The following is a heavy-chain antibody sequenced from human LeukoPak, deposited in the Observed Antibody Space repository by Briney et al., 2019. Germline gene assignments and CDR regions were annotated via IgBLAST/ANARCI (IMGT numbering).Heavy chain of an antibody. Sequence: EPSETLSLTCTVSGGSISSYYWSWIRQPPGKGLEWIGYIYHSGSTYYNPSLKSRVTISVDRSKNQFSLKLSSVTAADTAVYYCARKGDRQWLATYFDYWGQGTLVTVSS. CDR3: ARKGDRQWLATYFDY. D-gene: IGHD6-19*01. CDR2: IYHSGST. J-gene: IGHJ4*02. CDR1: GGSISSYY. V-gene: IGHV4-59*04.